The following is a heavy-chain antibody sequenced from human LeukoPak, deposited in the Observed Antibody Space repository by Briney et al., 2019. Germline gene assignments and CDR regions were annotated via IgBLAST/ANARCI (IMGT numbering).Heavy chain of an antibody. CDR1: GGSISSYY. Sequence: PSETLSLTRTVSGGSISSYYWSWIRQPPGKGLEWIGYIYYSGSTNYNPSLKSRVTISVDTSKNQFSLKLSSVTAADTAVYYCARTDCKSCGMDVWGQGTTVTVSS. V-gene: IGHV4-59*12. J-gene: IGHJ6*02. CDR2: IYYSGST. D-gene: IGHD2-21*02. CDR3: ARTDCKSCGMDV.